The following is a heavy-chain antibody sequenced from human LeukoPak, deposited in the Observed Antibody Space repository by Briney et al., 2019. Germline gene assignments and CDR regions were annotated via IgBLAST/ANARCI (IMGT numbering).Heavy chain of an antibody. D-gene: IGHD1-26*01. CDR2: MSYDGSNK. J-gene: IGHJ4*02. CDR1: GFTFSGYA. CDR3: AKGSWEPLDY. V-gene: IGHV3-30*18. Sequence: PGTSLRLSCAASGFTFSGYAMHWVRQAPGKGLEWVAVMSYDGSNKYYADSVKGRFTISRDNSKNTLYLQMNSLRAEDTAVYYCAKGSWEPLDYWGQGTLVTVSS.